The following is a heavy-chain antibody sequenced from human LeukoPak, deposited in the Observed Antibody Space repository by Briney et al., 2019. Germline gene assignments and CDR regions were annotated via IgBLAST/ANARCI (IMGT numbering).Heavy chain of an antibody. CDR1: GFTFSSYG. CDR2: IRYDGSNK. V-gene: IGHV3-30*02. Sequence: GGSLRLSCAASGFTFSSYGMHWVRQAPGKGLEWVAFIRYDGSNKYYADSVKGRFTISRDNSKNTLYLQMNSLRAEDTAVYYCARWDFWSGYNDYWGQGTLVTVSS. CDR3: ARWDFWSGYNDY. J-gene: IGHJ4*02. D-gene: IGHD3-3*01.